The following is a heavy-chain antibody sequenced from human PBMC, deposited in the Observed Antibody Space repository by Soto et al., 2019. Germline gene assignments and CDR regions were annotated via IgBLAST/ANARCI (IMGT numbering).Heavy chain of an antibody. Sequence: EVQLVESGGGLVQRGGSLRLSCAASGITVYNNYMSWVRQAPGKGLEWVSVIYSGGGTSYADSVKGRFTISRDGSKNTMYLQMNSLRAEDTAVYYCARDVGVWGRGTTVTVSS. V-gene: IGHV3-66*01. J-gene: IGHJ6*04. CDR3: ARDVGV. CDR1: GITVYNNY. CDR2: IYSGGGT.